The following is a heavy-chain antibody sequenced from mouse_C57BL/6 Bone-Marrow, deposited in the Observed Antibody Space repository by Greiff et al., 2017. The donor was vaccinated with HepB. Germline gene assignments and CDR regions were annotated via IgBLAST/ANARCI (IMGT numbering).Heavy chain of an antibody. Sequence: QVHVKQSGAELARPGASVKLSCKASGYTFTSYGISWVKQRTGQGLEWIGEIYPRSGNTYYNEKFKGKATLTADKSSSTAYMELRSLTSEDSAVYFCARMIGNPWFAYWGQGTLVTVSA. CDR3: ARMIGNPWFAY. J-gene: IGHJ3*01. D-gene: IGHD2-14*01. CDR1: GYTFTSYG. CDR2: IYPRSGNT. V-gene: IGHV1-81*01.